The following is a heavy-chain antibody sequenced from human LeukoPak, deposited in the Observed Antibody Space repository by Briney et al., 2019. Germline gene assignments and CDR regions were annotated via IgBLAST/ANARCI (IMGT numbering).Heavy chain of an antibody. CDR2: ISSSSDTI. Sequence: GGSLRLSCAASGFTFSSYSMNWVRQAPGKGLEWVSSISSSSDTIYYAASVKGRFTISRDNAKKSLALQMNSLRAEDTAVYYCAREKCGGDCYSPLDYWGQGTLVTVSS. D-gene: IGHD2-21*02. CDR3: AREKCGGDCYSPLDY. CDR1: GFTFSSYS. J-gene: IGHJ4*02. V-gene: IGHV3-48*01.